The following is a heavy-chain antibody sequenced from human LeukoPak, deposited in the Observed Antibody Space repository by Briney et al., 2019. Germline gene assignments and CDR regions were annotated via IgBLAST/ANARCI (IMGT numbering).Heavy chain of an antibody. CDR2: ISSSGSTM. CDR1: GLTFSSYE. J-gene: IGHJ4*02. Sequence: GGSLRLSCAASGLTFSSYEMNWVRQAPGKGLEWVSYISSSGSTMYYADSVKGRFTISRDNAKNSLYLQMNSLRAEDTAVYYCARDNYDSSGYYSDWGQGTLVTVSS. D-gene: IGHD3-22*01. V-gene: IGHV3-48*03. CDR3: ARDNYDSSGYYSD.